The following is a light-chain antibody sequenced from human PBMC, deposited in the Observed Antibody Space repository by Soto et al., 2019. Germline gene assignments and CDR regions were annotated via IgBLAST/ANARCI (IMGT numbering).Light chain of an antibody. CDR1: GSDVGGYNY. CDR3: TSYAGNNAVI. V-gene: IGLV2-8*01. CDR2: EVS. J-gene: IGLJ2*01. Sequence: QSALTQPPSASGSPGQSVTISCTGTGSDVGGYNYVSWYQQRPGRAPKLLIYEVSKRPSGVPDRFSGSKSGNTASLTVSGLQTEDEADYYCTSYAGNNAVIFGGGTKLTVL.